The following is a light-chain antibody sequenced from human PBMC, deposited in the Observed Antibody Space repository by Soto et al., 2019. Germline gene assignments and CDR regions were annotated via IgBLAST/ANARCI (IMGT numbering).Light chain of an antibody. J-gene: IGKJ1*01. CDR2: WAS. V-gene: IGKV4-1*01. CDR1: QSVFSNTNSKDY. Sequence: DIMMTQSPASLAVTLGERAPINCKSSQSVFSNTNSKDYLAWYQQRPGQPPNLLIYWASTRESGVPDRFSGSGSGTDFTLTISSLQAEDVAVYYCQQYYSTPPAFGQGTKVDIK. CDR3: QQYYSTPPA.